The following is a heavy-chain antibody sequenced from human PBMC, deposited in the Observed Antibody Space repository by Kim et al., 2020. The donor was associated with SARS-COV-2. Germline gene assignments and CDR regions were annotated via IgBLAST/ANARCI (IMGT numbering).Heavy chain of an antibody. J-gene: IGHJ5*02. D-gene: IGHD6-6*01. CDR3: ARHPIAARLWWFDP. V-gene: IGHV4-39*01. Sequence: PSLKSRVTISVDASKNQFSLKLSSVTAADTAVYYCARHPIAARLWWFDPWGQGTLVTVSS.